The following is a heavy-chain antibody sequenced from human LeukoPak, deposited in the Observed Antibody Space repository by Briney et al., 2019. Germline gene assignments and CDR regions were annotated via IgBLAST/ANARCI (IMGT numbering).Heavy chain of an antibody. CDR1: GFTFTKYG. CDR3: AKVWAHDGSGNPYWHFDL. CDR2: IRASGGTA. J-gene: IGHJ2*01. D-gene: IGHD3-10*01. Sequence: GGSLRLSCAASGFTFTKYGMSWVRQAPGKGLEWVSAIRASGGTAYYADSVKGRFTISGDNSKNTLYLQMNSLRAEDTAVYYCAKVWAHDGSGNPYWHFDLWGRGTLVTVSS. V-gene: IGHV3-23*01.